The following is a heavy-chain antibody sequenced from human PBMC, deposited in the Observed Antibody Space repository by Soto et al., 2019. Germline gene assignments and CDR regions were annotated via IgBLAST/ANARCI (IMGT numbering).Heavy chain of an antibody. CDR2: ISYLGNT. CDR1: GGSISTYY. CDR3: ARDGDGRMTTNPYYYNGMDV. J-gene: IGHJ6*02. V-gene: IGHV4-59*01. D-gene: IGHD4-4*01. Sequence: SETLSLTCSISGGSISTYYWSWIRQSPGKGLEWIGYISYLGNTNYNPSLRSRVTISVDTPNYQFSLKLSSVTAADTAVYYCARDGDGRMTTNPYYYNGMDVWGPGTTVTVSS.